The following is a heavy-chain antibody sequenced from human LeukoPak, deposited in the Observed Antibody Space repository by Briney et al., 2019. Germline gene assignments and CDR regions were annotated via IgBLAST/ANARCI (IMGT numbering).Heavy chain of an antibody. J-gene: IGHJ4*02. CDR2: ISYDGSNK. D-gene: IGHD1-1*01. CDR3: EREVERHFDY. Sequence: GRSLRLSCSASGFTFSSYSMHWVRQAPGKGLEWVTVISYDGSNKYYADSVKGRFTISRDNSKNTLYLQMNSLRAEDTAVYYCEREVERHFDYWGQGTLVTVSS. V-gene: IGHV3-30-3*01. CDR1: GFTFSSYS.